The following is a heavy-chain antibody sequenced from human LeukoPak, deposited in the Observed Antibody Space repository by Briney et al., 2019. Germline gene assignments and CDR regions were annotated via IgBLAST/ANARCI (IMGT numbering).Heavy chain of an antibody. Sequence: SETLSLTCTVSGGSISSYYWSWIRQPPGKGLEWIGYIYYSGSTNYNPSLKSRVTISVDTSKNQFSLKLSSVTAADMAVYYCAKGGWFGELPDYYYYYGMDVWGQGTTVTVSS. CDR2: IYYSGST. J-gene: IGHJ6*02. D-gene: IGHD3-10*01. CDR1: GGSISSYY. V-gene: IGHV4-59*01. CDR3: AKGGWFGELPDYYYYYGMDV.